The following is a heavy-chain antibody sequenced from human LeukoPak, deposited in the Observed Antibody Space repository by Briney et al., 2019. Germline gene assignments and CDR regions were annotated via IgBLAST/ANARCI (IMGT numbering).Heavy chain of an antibody. CDR2: IWYDGGNK. Sequence: HPGGSLRLSCAASGFTFSNYGMHWVRQAPGKGLEWVALIWYDGGNKYCADAVKGRFTISRDNSKNRLYLQVNSLRAEETAVYYCARDGARSANYVDVRRFYYWGQGTLVTVSS. CDR3: ARDGARSANYVDVRRFYY. CDR1: GFTFSNYG. V-gene: IGHV3-33*01. D-gene: IGHD4/OR15-4a*01. J-gene: IGHJ4*02.